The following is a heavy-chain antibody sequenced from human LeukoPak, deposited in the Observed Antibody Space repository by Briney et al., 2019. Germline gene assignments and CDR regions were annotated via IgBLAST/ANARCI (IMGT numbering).Heavy chain of an antibody. CDR1: GFTFSSYS. CDR2: ISSSSSYI. D-gene: IGHD3-10*01. V-gene: IGHV3-21*01. Sequence: PGGSLRLSCAASGFTFSSYSMNWVRQAPGKGLEWVSSISSSSSYIYYADSVKGRLTISRDNAKNSLYLQMNSLRAEDTAVYYCARGPSFGELSDYYYYYMDVWGKGTTVTVSS. J-gene: IGHJ6*03. CDR3: ARGPSFGELSDYYYYYMDV.